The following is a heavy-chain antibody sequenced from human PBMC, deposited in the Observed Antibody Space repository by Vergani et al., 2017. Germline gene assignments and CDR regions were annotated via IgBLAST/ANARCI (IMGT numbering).Heavy chain of an antibody. CDR1: GGTFSSYT. CDR2: INPNSGGT. Sequence: QVQLVQSGAEVKKPGSSVKVSCKASGGTFSSYTISWVRQAPGQGLEWMGRINPNSGGTNYAQKFQGWVTMTRDTSISTAYMELSRLRSDDTAVYYCARAVAGYDAFDIWGQGTMVTVSS. D-gene: IGHD6-19*01. V-gene: IGHV1-2*04. J-gene: IGHJ3*02. CDR3: ARAVAGYDAFDI.